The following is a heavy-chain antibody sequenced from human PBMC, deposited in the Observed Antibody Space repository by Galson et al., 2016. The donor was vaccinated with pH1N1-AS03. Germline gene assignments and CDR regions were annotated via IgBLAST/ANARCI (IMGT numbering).Heavy chain of an antibody. CDR3: ARGSYSSGWYRGRNAFDI. CDR2: ISSSGIT. Sequence: TLSLTCTVSGGSITTTDSIRRIGTYYWSWTRQTAGKELEWIGHISSSGITSYHPSLKSRASMSVAPSRNRFSLNLNSVTAADTAVYYCARGSYSSGWYRGRNAFDIWGQGTMVTVSS. CDR1: GGSITTTDSIRRIGTYY. J-gene: IGHJ3*02. D-gene: IGHD6-19*01. V-gene: IGHV4-61*09.